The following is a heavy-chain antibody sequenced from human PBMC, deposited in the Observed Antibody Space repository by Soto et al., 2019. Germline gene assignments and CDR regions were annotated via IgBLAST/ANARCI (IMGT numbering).Heavy chain of an antibody. V-gene: IGHV3-30*18. Sequence: GGSLRLSCAASGFTFSSYGMHWVRQAPGKGLEWVAVISYDGSNKYYADSVKGRFTISRDNSKNTLYLQMNSLRAEDTFVYYCAKDQSSGYYYGMDVWGQGTTVTVSS. CDR1: GFTFSSYG. J-gene: IGHJ6*02. D-gene: IGHD6-19*01. CDR3: AKDQSSGYYYGMDV. CDR2: ISYDGSNK.